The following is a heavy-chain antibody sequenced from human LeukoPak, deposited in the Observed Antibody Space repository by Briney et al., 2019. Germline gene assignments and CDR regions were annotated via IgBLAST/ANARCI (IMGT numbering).Heavy chain of an antibody. CDR3: AGSGSYISDY. CDR2: IYYSGST. CDR1: GGSISSYY. J-gene: IGHJ4*02. Sequence: SETLSLTCTVSGGSISSYYWSWIRQPPGKGLEWIGYIYYSGSTNYNPSLKSRVTISVDTSKNQFSLKLSSVTAADTVVYYCAGSGSYISDYWGQGTLVTVSS. V-gene: IGHV4-59*01. D-gene: IGHD1-26*01.